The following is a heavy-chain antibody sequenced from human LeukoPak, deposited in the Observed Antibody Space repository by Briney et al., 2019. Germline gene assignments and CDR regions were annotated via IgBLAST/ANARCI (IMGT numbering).Heavy chain of an antibody. D-gene: IGHD6-13*01. CDR1: GYTFTGYY. J-gene: IGHJ6*03. CDR2: INPNSGGT. CDR3: ARDRGAAAGKRRTYYYYYMDV. Sequence: ASVKVSCKASGYTFTGYYMHWVRQAPGQGLEWMGWINPNSGGTNYAQKFQGRVTMTRDTSISTAYMELSRLRSDDTAVYYCARDRGAAAGKRRTYYYYYMDVWGKGTTVTISS. V-gene: IGHV1-2*02.